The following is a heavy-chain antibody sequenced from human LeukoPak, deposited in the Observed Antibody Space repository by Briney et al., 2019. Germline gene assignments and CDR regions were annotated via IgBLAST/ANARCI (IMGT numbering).Heavy chain of an antibody. D-gene: IGHD4-23*01. J-gene: IGHJ4*02. CDR2: IYYSGST. Sequence: PSETLSRTCTVSGGSIKSYYWSWIRQPPGNGLEWIGYIYYSGSTTYNPSLESRVTISVDTFKNQFSLKLSSVTAADTAVYYCARGGGKTPPIDYWGQGTLVTVSS. V-gene: IGHV4-59*01. CDR3: ARGGGKTPPIDY. CDR1: GGSIKSYY.